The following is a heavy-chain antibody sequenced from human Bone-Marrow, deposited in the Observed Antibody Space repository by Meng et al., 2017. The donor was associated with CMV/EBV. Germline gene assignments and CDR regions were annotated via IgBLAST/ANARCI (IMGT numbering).Heavy chain of an antibody. J-gene: IGHJ4*02. CDR2: TYYRSKWYN. Sequence: SCAISGDSVSSNIAAWNWIRQSPSRGLEWLGRTYYRSKWYNDYAVSVKSRITINPDTSKNQFSLQLNSVTPEDTAVYYCARGPRGGYCSSTSCYSFDYWGQGTLVTVSS. CDR3: ARGPRGGYCSSTSCYSFDY. V-gene: IGHV6-1*01. D-gene: IGHD2-2*02. CDR1: GDSVSSNIAA.